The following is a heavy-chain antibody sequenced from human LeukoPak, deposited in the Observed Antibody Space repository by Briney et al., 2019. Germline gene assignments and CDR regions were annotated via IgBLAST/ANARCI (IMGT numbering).Heavy chain of an antibody. J-gene: IGHJ4*02. CDR1: GVSFSGYY. D-gene: IGHD2-21*02. CDR2: INHSGST. Sequence: SETLSLTCAVYGVSFSGYYWSWIRQPPGKGLEWIGEINHSGSTNYDPSLKSRVTISVDTSKNQFSLKLSSVTAADTAVYYCARGLLSHFDYWGQGTLVTVSS. V-gene: IGHV4-34*01. CDR3: ARGLLSHFDY.